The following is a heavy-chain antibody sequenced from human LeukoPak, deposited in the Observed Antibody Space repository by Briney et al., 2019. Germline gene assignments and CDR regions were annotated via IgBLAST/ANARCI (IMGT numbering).Heavy chain of an antibody. CDR3: ARDPFDY. J-gene: IGHJ4*02. CDR2: ISGSGGST. Sequence: GGSLRLSCAASGFTFSTFAMSWVRQAPGKGLEWVSAISGSGGSTYYADSVKGRFTISRDNSKNTLYLQMGSLRAEDMAVYYCARDPFDYWGQGTLVTVSS. CDR1: GFTFSTFA. V-gene: IGHV3-23*01.